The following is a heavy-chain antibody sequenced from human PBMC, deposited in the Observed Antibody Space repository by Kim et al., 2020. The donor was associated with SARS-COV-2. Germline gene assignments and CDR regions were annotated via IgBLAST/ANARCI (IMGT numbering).Heavy chain of an antibody. V-gene: IGHV3-30*18. CDR1: GFTFSSYG. J-gene: IGHJ4*02. Sequence: GGSLRLSCAASGFTFSSYGMHWVRQAPGKGLEWVAVISSDASNKYYADSVKGRFTISRDYSENTLYLQMNSLSAEDTAVYYFAKASTTFVSFYFDYWGQGPLVTVSS. CDR3: AKASTTFVSFYFDY. D-gene: IGHD1-26*01. CDR2: ISSDASNK.